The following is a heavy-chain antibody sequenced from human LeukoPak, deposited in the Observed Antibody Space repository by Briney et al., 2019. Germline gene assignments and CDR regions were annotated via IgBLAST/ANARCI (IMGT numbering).Heavy chain of an antibody. CDR1: GFTFSNAW. Sequence: GGSLRLSCAASGFTFSNAWMSWVRQAPGKGLEWVANINQDGSQKNYVDSVKGRFTISRDNAKSSLYLQMNGLRVEDTAVYYCVSAPGWTLDYWGQGTLVTVSS. D-gene: IGHD3/OR15-3a*01. CDR3: VSAPGWTLDY. CDR2: INQDGSQK. J-gene: IGHJ4*02. V-gene: IGHV3-7*01.